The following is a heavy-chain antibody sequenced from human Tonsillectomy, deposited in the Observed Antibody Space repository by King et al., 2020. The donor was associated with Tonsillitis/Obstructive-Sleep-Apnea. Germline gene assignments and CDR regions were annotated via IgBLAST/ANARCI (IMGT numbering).Heavy chain of an antibody. D-gene: IGHD1-7*01. CDR3: ASSSGYWNYDY. Sequence: VQLVESGGGLVQPGGSLRLSCAASGFTFSSYAMHWVRQAPGKGLEYVSAISSNGGSTYYANSVKGRFTISRDNSKNTLYLQMGSLRAEDMAVYYCASSSGYWNYDYWGQGTLVTVSS. CDR1: GFTFSSYA. J-gene: IGHJ4*02. V-gene: IGHV3-64*01. CDR2: ISSNGGST.